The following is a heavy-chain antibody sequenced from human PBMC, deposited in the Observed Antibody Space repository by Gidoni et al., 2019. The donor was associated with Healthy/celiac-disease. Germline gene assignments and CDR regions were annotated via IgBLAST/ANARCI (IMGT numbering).Heavy chain of an antibody. Sequence: GPGLVKPSQTLSLTCTVSGGSISSGSYYWSWIRQPAGKGLEWIGRIYTSGSTNYNPSLKSRVTISVDTSKNQFSLKLSSVTAEDQAVYYCARDPTYYYDSSGRGAFDIWGQGTMVTVSS. CDR3: ARDPTYYYDSSGRGAFDI. CDR2: IYTSGST. D-gene: IGHD3-22*01. J-gene: IGHJ3*02. CDR1: GGSISSGSYY. V-gene: IGHV4-61*02.